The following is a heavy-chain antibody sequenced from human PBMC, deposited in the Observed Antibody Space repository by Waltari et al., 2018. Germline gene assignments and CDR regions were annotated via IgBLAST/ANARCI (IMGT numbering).Heavy chain of an antibody. D-gene: IGHD1-26*01. J-gene: IGHJ3*01. CDR1: GGSFGTYA. CDR3: AKRIVGGPFDV. CDR2: IIPIYGTP. V-gene: IGHV1-69*13. Sequence: QVRLVQSGAEVRKPGSSVRVSCEASGGSFGTYAITWVRQAPGQGLEWMAGIIPIYGTPNYAQKFQGRVTIAADASTRTAYMDLSSLRSDDTAVDYCAKRIVGGPFDVWGQGTVVTVSS.